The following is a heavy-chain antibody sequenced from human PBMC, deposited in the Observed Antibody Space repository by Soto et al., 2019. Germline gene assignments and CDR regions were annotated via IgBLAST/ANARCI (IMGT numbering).Heavy chain of an antibody. J-gene: IGHJ4*02. CDR2: INAYNGNT. CDR1: GYTFTSYA. CDR3: ARDLPPVDY. Sequence: QVPLVQSGAEVKKPGASVQVACKASGYTFTSYAIRWVRPAPGQGLEWMGWINAYNGNTDHAQKHQGRVTMTTDTATSTAYMELRSLRSDDTAVYYCARDLPPVDYLGQGTLGTVSS. V-gene: IGHV1-18*01.